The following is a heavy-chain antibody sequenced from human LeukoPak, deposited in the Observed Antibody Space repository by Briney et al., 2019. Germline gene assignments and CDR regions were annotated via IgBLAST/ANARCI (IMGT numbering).Heavy chain of an antibody. CDR2: IYYSGST. CDR3: ARWSSDWENNYFDP. CDR1: GGSISSYY. D-gene: IGHD6-19*01. J-gene: IGHJ5*02. Sequence: PSETLSLTCTVSGGSISSYYWSWIRQPPGKGLEWIGYIYYSGSTNYNPSLKSRVTISVDTSKNQFSLELSSVTAADTAVYYCARWSSDWENNYFDPWGQGILVTVSS. V-gene: IGHV4-59*12.